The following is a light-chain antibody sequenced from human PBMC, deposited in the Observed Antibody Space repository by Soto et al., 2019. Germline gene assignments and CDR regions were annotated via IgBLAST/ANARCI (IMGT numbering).Light chain of an antibody. CDR2: AAA. Sequence: EIVVTQSPGILSVSPGDRATLSCRASQSVGSNLAVYQQKPGQAPTLLIYAAATRATGHPARFSGSGSGTDFTLTNSSLQSEDFAVYYCQEYSKWPLFTFGPGTRVD. J-gene: IGKJ3*01. CDR3: QEYSKWPLFT. V-gene: IGKV3-15*01. CDR1: QSVGSN.